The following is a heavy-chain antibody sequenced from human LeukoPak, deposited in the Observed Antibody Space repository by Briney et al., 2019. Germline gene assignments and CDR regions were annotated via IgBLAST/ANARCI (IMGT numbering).Heavy chain of an antibody. D-gene: IGHD4/OR15-4a*01. J-gene: IGHJ3*01. Sequence: GGSLRLSCAASGFTFSNYWMSWVRQAPGKGLEWVASIKQDGSEKYYVDSVKGRFTISRDNAQNSLYLQMNSLRADDTAVYYCGCLSDFDVWGQGTMVSVSS. CDR1: GFTFSNYW. V-gene: IGHV3-7*01. CDR2: IKQDGSEK. CDR3: GCLSDFDV.